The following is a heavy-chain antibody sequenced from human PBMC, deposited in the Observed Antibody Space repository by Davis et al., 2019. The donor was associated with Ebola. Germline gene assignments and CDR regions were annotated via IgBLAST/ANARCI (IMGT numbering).Heavy chain of an antibody. CDR3: ARTDIAARRVFDY. Sequence: SSYAISWVRQAPGQGLEWLGRTYYRSKWYNDYAVSVKSRITINPDTSKNQFSLQLNSVTPEDTAVYYCARTDIAARRVFDYWGQGTLVTVSS. CDR2: TYYRSKWYN. CDR1: SSYA. D-gene: IGHD6-6*01. J-gene: IGHJ4*02. V-gene: IGHV6-1*01.